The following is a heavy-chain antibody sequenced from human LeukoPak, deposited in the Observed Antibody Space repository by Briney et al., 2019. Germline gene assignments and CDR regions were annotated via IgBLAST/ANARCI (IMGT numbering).Heavy chain of an antibody. V-gene: IGHV5-51*01. J-gene: IGHJ3*02. CDR2: IYPGDSDT. CDR3: ARRPRHNIQDDAFDI. CDR1: GYSFTSYW. Sequence: GESLKISCKGSGYSFTSYWIGWVRQMPGKGLEWMGIIYPGDSDTRYSPSFQGQVTISADKSISTAYLQWSSLKASDTAMYYCARRPRHNIQDDAFDIWGQGTMVTVSS. D-gene: IGHD5-18*01.